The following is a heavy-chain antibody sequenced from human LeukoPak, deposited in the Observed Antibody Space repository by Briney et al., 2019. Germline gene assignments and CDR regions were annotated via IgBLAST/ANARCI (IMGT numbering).Heavy chain of an antibody. Sequence: GGSLRLSCGASGFTFSNYAMSWVRQAPGKGLEWVSAISGSDGRTYYTDSVKGRFTISRDNSKNTLYLQMNSLRADDTAVYYCARVRAHPDDAFDIWGQGTMVTVSS. J-gene: IGHJ3*02. V-gene: IGHV3-23*01. CDR3: ARVRAHPDDAFDI. CDR2: ISGSDGRT. CDR1: GFTFSNYA.